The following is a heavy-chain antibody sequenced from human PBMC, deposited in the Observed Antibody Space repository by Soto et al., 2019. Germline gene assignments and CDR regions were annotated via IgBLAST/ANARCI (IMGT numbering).Heavy chain of an antibody. CDR2: IIPIFGTA. CDR1: GGTFSSYA. V-gene: IGHV1-69*01. Sequence: QVQLVQSGAEVKKHGSSVKVSCKASGGTFSSYAISWVRQAPGQGLEWMGGIIPIFGTANYAQKFQGSVTITADESTSTAYMELSSLRSEDTAVYYCARGARNCSGGSCYIENYYYYGMDFWGQGTTVTVSS. CDR3: ARGARNCSGGSCYIENYYYYGMDF. J-gene: IGHJ6*02. D-gene: IGHD2-15*01.